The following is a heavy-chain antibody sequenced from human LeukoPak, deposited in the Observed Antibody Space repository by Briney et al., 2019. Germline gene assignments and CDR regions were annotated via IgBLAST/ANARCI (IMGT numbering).Heavy chain of an antibody. V-gene: IGHV4-34*01. CDR1: GGSFSGYY. Sequence: PSETLSLTCAVYGGSFSGYYCSWIRQPPGKGLEWIGEINHSGSTNYNPSLKSRVTISVDTSKNQFSLKLSSVTAADTAVYYCASGPMITFGGLTEREFDYWGQGTLVTVSS. J-gene: IGHJ4*02. D-gene: IGHD3-16*01. CDR3: ASGPMITFGGLTEREFDY. CDR2: INHSGST.